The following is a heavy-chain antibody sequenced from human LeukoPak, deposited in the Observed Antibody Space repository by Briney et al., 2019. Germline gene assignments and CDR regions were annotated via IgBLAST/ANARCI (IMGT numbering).Heavy chain of an antibody. CDR2: IYYSGTT. Sequence: SETLSLTCTVSGGSISSYYWSWIRQPPGKGLEWIGYIYYSGTTNYNPSLKSRVTISVDTSKNQFSLKLSSVTAADTAVYYCARFGNARFDPWGQGTLVTVSS. V-gene: IGHV4-59*08. D-gene: IGHD2-2*01. CDR1: GGSISSYY. J-gene: IGHJ5*02. CDR3: ARFGNARFDP.